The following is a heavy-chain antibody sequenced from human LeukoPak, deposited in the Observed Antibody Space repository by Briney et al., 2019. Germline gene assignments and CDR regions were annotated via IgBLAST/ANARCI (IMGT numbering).Heavy chain of an antibody. CDR1: GGTFSSYA. CDR2: IIPILGIA. D-gene: IGHD6-13*01. Sequence: RASVKVSCKSSGGTFSSYAISWVRQAPGQGLEWMGRIIPILGIANYAQKFQGRVTITADKSTSTAYMELRSLRSEDTAVYYCAKKIGSIAAAGDAFDIWGQGTMATVSS. V-gene: IGHV1-69*04. J-gene: IGHJ3*02. CDR3: AKKIGSIAAAGDAFDI.